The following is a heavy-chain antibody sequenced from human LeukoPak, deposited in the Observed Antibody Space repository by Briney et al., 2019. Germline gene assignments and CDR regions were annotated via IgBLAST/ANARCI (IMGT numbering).Heavy chain of an antibody. V-gene: IGHV3-23*01. D-gene: IGHD3-9*01. CDR2: ISGSGNST. CDR1: GFTFSSYV. Sequence: GGSLRLSCAASGFTFSSYVLSWVRQAPGQGLEWVSTISGSGNSTYYADSVKGRFTISRDNSKNTLYLQMDSLRAEDTALYYCAKPYSGTILTGWFDPWGQGTLVTVSS. J-gene: IGHJ5*02. CDR3: AKPYSGTILTGWFDP.